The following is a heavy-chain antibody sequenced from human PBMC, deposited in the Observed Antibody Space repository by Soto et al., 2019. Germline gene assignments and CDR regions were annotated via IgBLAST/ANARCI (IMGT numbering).Heavy chain of an antibody. CDR3: ARDVTPPDY. J-gene: IGHJ4*02. V-gene: IGHV1-18*01. Sequence: QVQLVQSGAEVKKPGASVKVSCKASGYTFSSYAFSWVRHAPGQGLEWMGWISAYNGNTNNAKKFQGRVTMTTDTSTSTAYMELRSLRSDDTAVYYCARDVTPPDYWGQGTLVTVSS. CDR1: GYTFSSYA. CDR2: ISAYNGNT.